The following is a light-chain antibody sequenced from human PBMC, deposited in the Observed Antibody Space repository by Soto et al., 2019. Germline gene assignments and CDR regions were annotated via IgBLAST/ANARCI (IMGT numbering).Light chain of an antibody. CDR3: MQVLQTPFT. V-gene: IGKV2-28*01. CDR2: LAS. J-gene: IGKJ4*01. CDR1: QILLHSNGYNY. Sequence: DIVLTQSTLSLPVTPVDPASISCRSSQILLHSNGYNYLAWFLQKAGQSPQLLIYLASSRASGVPDRFSGSGSGTDFTLKISRVEAEDVGVYYCMQVLQTPFTFGGGTKVDIK.